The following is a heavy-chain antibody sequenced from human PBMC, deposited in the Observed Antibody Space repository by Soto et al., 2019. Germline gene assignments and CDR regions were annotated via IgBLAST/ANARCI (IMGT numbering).Heavy chain of an antibody. Sequence: QVQLVQSASEVKKPGSSAKVSCKASGGTFSNYAFSWVRQAPGQGLEWMGGIIPMIGTANYAEKFQGRVTITADESTSTVYMELSRLRSEDTALYYCARVRSGTYFGVYYHGMDVWGQGTAVTVSS. D-gene: IGHD1-26*01. CDR1: GGTFSNYA. CDR3: ARVRSGTYFGVYYHGMDV. J-gene: IGHJ6*02. V-gene: IGHV1-69*01. CDR2: IIPMIGTA.